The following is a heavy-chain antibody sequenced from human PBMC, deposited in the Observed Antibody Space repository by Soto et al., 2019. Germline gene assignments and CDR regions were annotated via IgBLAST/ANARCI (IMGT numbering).Heavy chain of an antibody. CDR3: AKVTPLGYYDSSGYYS. Sequence: EVQLLESGGGLVQPGGSLSLSCAASGFTFSSYAMSWVRQAPGKGLEWVSAISGSGGSTYYADSVKGRFTISRDNSKNTVYLQMNSLRAEDTAVYYCAKVTPLGYYDSSGYYSWGQGTLVTVSS. CDR2: ISGSGGST. D-gene: IGHD3-22*01. V-gene: IGHV3-23*01. J-gene: IGHJ5*02. CDR1: GFTFSSYA.